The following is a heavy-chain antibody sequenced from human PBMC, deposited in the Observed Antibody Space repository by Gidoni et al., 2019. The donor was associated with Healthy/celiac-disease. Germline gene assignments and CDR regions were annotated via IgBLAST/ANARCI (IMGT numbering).Heavy chain of an antibody. CDR1: GFTFSSYW. J-gene: IGHJ6*02. D-gene: IGHD3-9*01. Sequence: EVQLVESWGGLVQPGGSLRLSCAASGFTFSSYWMSWVRQAPGKGLEWVANIKQDGSEKYYVDSVKGRFTISRDNAKNSLYLQMNSLRAEDTAVYYCARAHEPPYFDWLLYYSPYYYGMDVWGQGTTVTVSS. V-gene: IGHV3-7*04. CDR2: IKQDGSEK. CDR3: ARAHEPPYFDWLLYYSPYYYGMDV.